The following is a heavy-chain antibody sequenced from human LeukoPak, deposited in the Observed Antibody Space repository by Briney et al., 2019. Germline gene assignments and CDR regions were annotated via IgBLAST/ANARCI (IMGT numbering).Heavy chain of an antibody. V-gene: IGHV3-48*04. D-gene: IGHD3-3*01. CDR2: ISGSSSSR. Sequence: PGGSLRLSCAASGFDFNTYSMNWVRQAPGKGLEWVSYISGSSSSRYYADSVKGRFTISRDNAKNSLYLQMNSLRAEDTAVYYCARDIGFLEWLLNYYYYYGMDVWGQGTTVTVSS. CDR3: ARDIGFLEWLLNYYYYYGMDV. CDR1: GFDFNTYS. J-gene: IGHJ6*02.